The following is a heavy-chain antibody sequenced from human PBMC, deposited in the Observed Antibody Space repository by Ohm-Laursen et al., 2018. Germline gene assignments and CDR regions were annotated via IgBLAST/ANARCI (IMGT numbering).Heavy chain of an antibody. Sequence: SLRLSCAASGFTFSSYWMHWVRQAPGKGLVWVSRINSDGSSTSYADSVKSRFTISRDNAKNTLYLQMNSLRAEDTAVYYCARDPPYSGSYRAYFQHWGQGTLVTVSS. V-gene: IGHV3-74*01. CDR1: GFTFSSYW. CDR3: ARDPPYSGSYRAYFQH. CDR2: INSDGSST. J-gene: IGHJ1*01. D-gene: IGHD1-26*01.